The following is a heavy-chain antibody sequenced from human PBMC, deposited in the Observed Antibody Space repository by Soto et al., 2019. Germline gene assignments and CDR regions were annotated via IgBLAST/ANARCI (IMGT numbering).Heavy chain of an antibody. J-gene: IGHJ4*02. CDR3: VRRADY. CDR1: VFTFSSYE. V-gene: IGHV3-48*03. Sequence: VGSLRLSCASSVFTFSSYEMNCVRHSPGKGLEWVSYISSSGSTIYYADSVKGRFTISRDNAKNSLYLQMNSLRAEDTAVYYCVRRADYWGQGILVTVSS. CDR2: ISSSGSTI.